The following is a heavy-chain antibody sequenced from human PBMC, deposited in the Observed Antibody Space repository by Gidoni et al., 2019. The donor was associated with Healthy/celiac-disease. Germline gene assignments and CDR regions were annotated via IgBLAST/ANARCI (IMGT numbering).Heavy chain of an antibody. D-gene: IGHD3-22*01. J-gene: IGHJ3*02. CDR3: ARDRLITMIVVDNAFDI. CDR2: IWYDGSNK. CDR1: GFTFSSSG. V-gene: IGHV3-33*01. Sequence: QVQLVESGGGVVQPGRSLRLPWAAYGFTFSSSGMPWVRQAPGKGLEWVAVIWYDGSNKYYADSVKGRFTISRDNSKNTLYLQMNSLRAEDTAVYYCARDRLITMIVVDNAFDIWGQGTMVTVSS.